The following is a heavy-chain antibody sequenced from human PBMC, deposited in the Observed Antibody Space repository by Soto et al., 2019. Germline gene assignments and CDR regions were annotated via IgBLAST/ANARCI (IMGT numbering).Heavy chain of an antibody. CDR2: ISYDGTNK. Sequence: QVQLVESGGGVVQPGRSLRLSCAASGFIFSTYAIHWVRQAPGKGLEWVAVISYDGTNKYYADSVKGRFTFSRDNSKNTLYLQINSLRAEDTAVYYCARDSWGMDVWGQGTTVTVSS. CDR1: GFIFSTYA. CDR3: ARDSWGMDV. V-gene: IGHV3-30-3*01. J-gene: IGHJ6*02.